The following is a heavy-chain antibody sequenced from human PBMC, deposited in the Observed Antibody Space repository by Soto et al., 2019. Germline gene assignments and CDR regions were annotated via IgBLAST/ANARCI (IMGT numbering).Heavy chain of an antibody. Sequence: QVQLQESGPGLVEPSQTLSLTCTVSGSSITSGDYSISSGDYYWSWIRQSPGKGLEWIGYISNSGATYYNPSLKRRVTISLDTSKSQFSLKLTSMSAADTAVYFCARAAVIASLDYWGPGTLVTVSS. CDR2: ISNSGAT. CDR3: ARAAVIASLDY. J-gene: IGHJ4*02. CDR1: GSSITSGDYSISSGDYY. D-gene: IGHD2-15*01. V-gene: IGHV4-30-4*01.